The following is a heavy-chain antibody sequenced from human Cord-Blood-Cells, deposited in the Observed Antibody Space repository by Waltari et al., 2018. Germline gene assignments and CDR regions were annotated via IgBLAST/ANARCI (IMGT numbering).Heavy chain of an antibody. CDR1: GYTFTSYG. V-gene: IGHV1-18*01. CDR3: ARDEAGGGSYYYYYYGMDV. Sequence: QVQLVQSGAEVKKPGASVKVSCKASGYTFTSYGISWVRQAPGQGLEWMGWISAYNGNTNYAQKLQGRVTITTDTPTRTAYMELRSRRSDDTAVYYCARDEAGGGSYYYYYYGMDVWGQGTTVTVSS. CDR2: ISAYNGNT. J-gene: IGHJ6*02. D-gene: IGHD1-26*01.